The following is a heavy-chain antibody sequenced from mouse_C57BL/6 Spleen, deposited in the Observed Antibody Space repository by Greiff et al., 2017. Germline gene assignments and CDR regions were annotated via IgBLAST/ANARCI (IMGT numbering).Heavy chain of an antibody. J-gene: IGHJ2*01. CDR1: GYSITSGYY. Sequence: DVKLQESGPGLVKPSQSLSLTCSVTGYSITSGYYWNWIRQFPGNKLEWMGYISYDGSNNYNPSLKNRISITRDTSKNQFFLKLNSVTTEDTATYYCALDRGYWGQGTTLTVSS. CDR3: ALDRGY. V-gene: IGHV3-6*01. CDR2: ISYDGSN.